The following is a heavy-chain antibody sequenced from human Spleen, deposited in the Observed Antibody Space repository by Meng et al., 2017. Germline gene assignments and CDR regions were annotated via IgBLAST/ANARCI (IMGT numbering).Heavy chain of an antibody. CDR2: IYYSGST. CDR1: GGSVSSGSYY. D-gene: IGHD2-21*02. J-gene: IGHJ4*02. V-gene: IGHV4-61*01. Sequence: ESLKISCTVSGGSVSSGSYYWSWIRQPPGKGLEWIGYIYYSGSTNYNPSLKSRVTISVDTSKNQFSLKLSSVTAADTAVYYCARVVTRYFDYWGLGTLVTVSS. CDR3: ARVVTRYFDY.